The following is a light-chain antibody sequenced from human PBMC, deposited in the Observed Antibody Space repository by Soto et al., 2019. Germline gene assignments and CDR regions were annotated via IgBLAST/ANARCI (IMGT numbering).Light chain of an antibody. J-gene: IGKJ1*01. Sequence: PAPASATLEVSVMKTGGASQSVSNHLNWYQQIPGKAPKLLIFAASSLQSGVPSRFSGSRSGPDFTLTISSLQPEDSAAYYCQQSYSRLPPFGQLPK. V-gene: IGKV1-39*01. CDR3: QQSYSRLPP. CDR1: QSVSNH. CDR2: AAS.